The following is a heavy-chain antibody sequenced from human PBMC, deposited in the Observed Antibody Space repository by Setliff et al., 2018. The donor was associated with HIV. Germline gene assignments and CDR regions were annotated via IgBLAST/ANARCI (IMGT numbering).Heavy chain of an antibody. J-gene: IGHJ5*02. V-gene: IGHV7-4-1*02. Sequence: ASVKVSCKTSGYNFENYAINWVRQAPGQGLEWMGWINANSGSPTCAQAFTGRFFFSVDTAVATAYLQINNLKTEDTAVYFCARGLYEDYGGDLNWLDPWGHGTRVTVSS. D-gene: IGHD4-17*01. CDR1: GYNFENYA. CDR2: INANSGSP. CDR3: ARGLYEDYGGDLNWLDP.